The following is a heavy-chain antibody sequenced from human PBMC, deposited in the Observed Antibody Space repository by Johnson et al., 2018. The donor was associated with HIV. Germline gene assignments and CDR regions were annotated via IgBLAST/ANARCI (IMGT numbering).Heavy chain of an antibody. CDR1: GFTFSSYG. CDR3: AKNHFDSSALEAFDI. V-gene: IGHV3-30*02. CDR2: IQYDGSNK. D-gene: IGHD3-22*01. J-gene: IGHJ3*02. Sequence: HVQLVESGGGVVQPGGSLRLSCAASGFTFSSYGMHWVRQAPGKGLEWVAFIQYDGSNKHYADSVKGRFTISRDNSKNMLFLQMNSLRAEDTAAYFCAKNHFDSSALEAFDIWGQGTMVTVSS.